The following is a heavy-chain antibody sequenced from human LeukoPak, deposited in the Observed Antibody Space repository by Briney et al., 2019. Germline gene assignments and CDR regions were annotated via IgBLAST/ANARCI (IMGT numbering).Heavy chain of an antibody. CDR3: ATHLTTILYAFDI. V-gene: IGHV4-30-4*01. Sequence: PSETLSLTCTVSGGSISSGDYYWSWIRQPPGKGLEWIGYIYYSGSTYYNPSLKSRVTISVDTSKNQFSLKLSSVTAADTAVYYYATHLTTILYAFDIWGQGTMVTVSS. J-gene: IGHJ3*02. D-gene: IGHD4-17*01. CDR2: IYYSGST. CDR1: GGSISSGDYY.